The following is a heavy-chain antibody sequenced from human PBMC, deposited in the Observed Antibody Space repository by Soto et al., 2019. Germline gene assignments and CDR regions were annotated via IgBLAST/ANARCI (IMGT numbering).Heavy chain of an antibody. J-gene: IGHJ5*02. Sequence: WGSLRLSCAASGFTFSTYWMHWVRQAPGKGLVWVSRIKSDGSSTTYADSVKGRFTISRDNAKHTLYLQMHSLRVEDTAVYYCARSDWFDPWGQGTLVTVSS. V-gene: IGHV3-74*01. CDR1: GFTFSTYW. CDR2: IKSDGSST. CDR3: ARSDWFDP.